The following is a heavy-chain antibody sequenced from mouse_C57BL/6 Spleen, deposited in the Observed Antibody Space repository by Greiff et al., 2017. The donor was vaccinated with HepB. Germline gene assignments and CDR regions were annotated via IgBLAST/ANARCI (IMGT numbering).Heavy chain of an antibody. J-gene: IGHJ3*01. Sequence: EVKLVDSGGGLVKPGGSLKLSCAASGFTFSSYAMSWVRQTPEKRLEWVATISDGGSYTYYPDNVKGRFTISRDNAKNNLYLQMSHLKSEDTAMYYCAREDRGFAYWGQGTLVTVSA. CDR1: GFTFSSYA. CDR3: AREDRGFAY. CDR2: ISDGGSYT. D-gene: IGHD3-1*01. V-gene: IGHV5-4*01.